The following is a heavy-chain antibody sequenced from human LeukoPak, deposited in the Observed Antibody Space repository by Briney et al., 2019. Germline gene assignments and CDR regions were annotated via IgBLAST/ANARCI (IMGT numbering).Heavy chain of an antibody. V-gene: IGHV3-11*04. CDR2: ISSSGSTI. D-gene: IGHD6-13*01. J-gene: IGHJ4*02. Sequence: GGSLRLSCAASGFTFSDYYMSWIRQAPGKGLEWVSYISSSGSTIYYADSVKGRFTISRDNAKNSLYLQMNSLRAEDTAVYYCARGHSSSWYWGYYFDYWGQGTLVTVSS. CDR1: GFTFSDYY. CDR3: ARGHSSSWYWGYYFDY.